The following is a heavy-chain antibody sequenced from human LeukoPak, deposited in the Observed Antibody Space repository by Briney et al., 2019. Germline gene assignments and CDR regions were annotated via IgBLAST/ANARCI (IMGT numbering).Heavy chain of an antibody. Sequence: GGSLRLSCAASGFTFSSYAMSWVRQAPGKGLKWVSTINDNGDGTYYADSVKGRFTISRDNSYNTVSLQMNSLRDEDTGVYYCAKVPRLGSDYYDSSGYWDYWGQGTLVTVSS. D-gene: IGHD3-22*01. CDR2: INDNGDGT. V-gene: IGHV3-23*01. J-gene: IGHJ4*02. CDR3: AKVPRLGSDYYDSSGYWDY. CDR1: GFTFSSYA.